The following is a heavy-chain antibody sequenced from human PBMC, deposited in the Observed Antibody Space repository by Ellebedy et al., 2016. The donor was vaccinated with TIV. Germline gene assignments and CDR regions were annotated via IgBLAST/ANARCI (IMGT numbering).Heavy chain of an antibody. V-gene: IGHV3-23*01. D-gene: IGHD1-14*01. Sequence: PGGSLRLSCAASGFTFSSSAMSWVRQAPGKGLEWVSGFGVSGDTTYYADSVKGRFTISRDNSKNTLYLQMSSLRAEDTAIYYCARGKSGTYIHHAFDYWGQGTLVTVSS. J-gene: IGHJ4*02. CDR2: FGVSGDTT. CDR3: ARGKSGTYIHHAFDY. CDR1: GFTFSSSA.